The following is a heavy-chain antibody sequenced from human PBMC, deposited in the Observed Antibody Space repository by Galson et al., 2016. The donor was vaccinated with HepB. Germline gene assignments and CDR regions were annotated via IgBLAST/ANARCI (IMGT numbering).Heavy chain of an antibody. D-gene: IGHD1-26*01. J-gene: IGHJ4*02. Sequence: ETLSLTCTVFGGSMTPYYWSWIRQAPGKELEWIAFIYFTGSTNHNPSLKSRVTISRDTSKNQFSLELTSVTAADTALYYCAGGQLPGYHFDYWGQGVLVTVSS. CDR2: IYFTGST. CDR1: GGSMTPYY. CDR3: AGGQLPGYHFDY. V-gene: IGHV4-59*01.